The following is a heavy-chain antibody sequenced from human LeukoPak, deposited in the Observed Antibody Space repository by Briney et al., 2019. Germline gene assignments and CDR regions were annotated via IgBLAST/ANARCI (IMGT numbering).Heavy chain of an antibody. Sequence: SETLSLTCTVSGGSISSYYWSWIRQPPGKGLEWIGYIYYSGSTNYNPSLKSRVTISVGTSKNRFSLKLSSVTAADTAVYYCARVAVAGTSWFDPWGQGTLVTVSS. J-gene: IGHJ5*02. V-gene: IGHV4-59*01. CDR1: GGSISSYY. CDR2: IYYSGST. CDR3: ARVAVAGTSWFDP. D-gene: IGHD6-19*01.